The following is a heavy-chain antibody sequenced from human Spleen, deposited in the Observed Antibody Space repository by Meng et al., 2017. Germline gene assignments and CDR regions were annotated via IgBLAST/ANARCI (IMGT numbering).Heavy chain of an antibody. CDR2: ISYDGNNE. D-gene: IGHD6-6*01. J-gene: IGHJ6*02. CDR3: ARESHSSSSWADKFYHYGMDV. Sequence: GESLKISCAASGFTFSNHAMHWVRQAPGKGLEWVAVISYDGNNEYYADSVKGRFTVSRDNSKSTLFLEVNSLTTEDTGVYYCARESHSSSSWADKFYHYGMDVWGQGTTVTVSS. V-gene: IGHV3-30*01. CDR1: GFTFSNHA.